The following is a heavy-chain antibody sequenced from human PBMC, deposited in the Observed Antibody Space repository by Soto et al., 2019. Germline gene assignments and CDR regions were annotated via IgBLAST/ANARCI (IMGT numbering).Heavy chain of an antibody. CDR2: IYPGDSDT. J-gene: IGHJ3*02. CDR1: GYIFTSYW. D-gene: IGHD2-15*01. V-gene: IGHV5-51*01. CDR3: ARHLRCWSGRCSSDMDAFGI. Sequence: GESLKISCKGSGYIFTSYWIAWVRQMPGRGLECVGIIYPGDSDTRYSPSFQGQVTISADKSITTAYLQWSSLKASDTAMYYCARHLRCWSGRCSSDMDAFGIWGQGTMVTVSS.